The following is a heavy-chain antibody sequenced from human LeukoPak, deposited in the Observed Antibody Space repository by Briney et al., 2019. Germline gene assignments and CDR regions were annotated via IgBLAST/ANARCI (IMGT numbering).Heavy chain of an antibody. CDR1: GDSLSSNSAA. D-gene: IGHD6-19*01. Sequence: SQTLSLTCAISGDSLSSNSAAWNWIRQSPSRGLEWLGRTYYRSKWYNDYAVSVKSRITINPDTSKNQFSLQLNSVTPEDTAVYYCAREGRGQWLVRGYYYYGMDVWGQGTTVTVSS. CDR3: AREGRGQWLVRGYYYYGMDV. CDR2: TYYRSKWYN. V-gene: IGHV6-1*01. J-gene: IGHJ6*02.